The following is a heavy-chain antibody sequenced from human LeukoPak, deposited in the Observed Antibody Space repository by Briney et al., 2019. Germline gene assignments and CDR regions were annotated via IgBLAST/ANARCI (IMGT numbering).Heavy chain of an antibody. CDR3: ARDRPLYYGSGSYLGD. D-gene: IGHD3-10*01. CDR1: GGSISSGSYY. V-gene: IGHV4-61*01. Sequence: SETLSLTCTVSGGSISSGSYYWSWIRQPPGKGLEWIGYIYYSGSTNYNPSLKSRVTISVDTSKNQFSLKLSSVTAADTAVYYCARDRPLYYGSGSYLGDWGQGTLVTVSS. J-gene: IGHJ4*02. CDR2: IYYSGST.